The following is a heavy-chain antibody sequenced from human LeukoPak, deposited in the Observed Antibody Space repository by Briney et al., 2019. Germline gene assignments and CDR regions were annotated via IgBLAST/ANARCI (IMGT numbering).Heavy chain of an antibody. CDR1: GYTFTNYG. CDR3: ARAVDSSGYYLNYFDY. D-gene: IGHD3-22*01. V-gene: IGHV1-18*01. Sequence: ASVKVSCKASGYTFTNYGISWVRQAPGQGLEWMGWISAYNGHTKYAQKVQGRVTMTRDTSTSTAYMELRSLRSDDTAVYYCARAVDSSGYYLNYFDYWGQGTLVTVSS. CDR2: ISAYNGHT. J-gene: IGHJ4*02.